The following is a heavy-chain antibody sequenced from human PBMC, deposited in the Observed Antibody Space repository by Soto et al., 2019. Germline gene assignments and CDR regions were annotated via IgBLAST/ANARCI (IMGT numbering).Heavy chain of an antibody. CDR2: ISSSSSYI. J-gene: IGHJ3*02. D-gene: IGHD4-17*01. CDR1: GFTFSSYS. CDR3: AREKDYGDYGAFDI. V-gene: IGHV3-21*01. Sequence: EVQLVESGGGLVKPGGSLRLSCAASGFTFSSYSMNRVRQAPGKGLEWVSSISSSSSYIYYADSVKGRFTISRDNAKNSLYLQMNSLRAEDTAVYYCAREKDYGDYGAFDIWGQGTMVTVSS.